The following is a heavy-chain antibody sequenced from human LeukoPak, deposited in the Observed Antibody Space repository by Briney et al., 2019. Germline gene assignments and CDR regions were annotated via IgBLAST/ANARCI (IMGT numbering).Heavy chain of an antibody. CDR3: ASRYDYSNYIDY. V-gene: IGHV4-39*01. CDR2: IYYSGST. CDR1: GGSISGSSYY. J-gene: IGHJ4*02. D-gene: IGHD4-11*01. Sequence: SETLSLTCTVSGGSISGSSYYWGWIRQPPGKGLEWIGTIYYSGSTYYNPSLKSRVTISVDTSKNQFSLKLSSVTAADTAVYYCASRYDYSNYIDYWGQGTLVTVSS.